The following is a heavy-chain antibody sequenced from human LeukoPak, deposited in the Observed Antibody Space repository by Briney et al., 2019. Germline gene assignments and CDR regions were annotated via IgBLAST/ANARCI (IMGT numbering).Heavy chain of an antibody. CDR1: GFTFSDYY. J-gene: IGHJ4*02. CDR3: AGKQDSSGYYSDY. CDR2: ISSSGSTI. Sequence: GSLRLSCAASGFTFSDYYMSWIRPAPGKGLEWVPYISSSGSTIYYADSVKGRFTISRDNAKNSLYLQMNSLRAEDTAVYYCAGKQDSSGYYSDYWGQGTLVTVSS. D-gene: IGHD3-22*01. V-gene: IGHV3-11*01.